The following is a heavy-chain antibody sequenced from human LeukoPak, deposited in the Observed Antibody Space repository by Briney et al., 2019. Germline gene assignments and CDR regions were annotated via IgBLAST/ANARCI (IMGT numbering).Heavy chain of an antibody. Sequence: ASVKVSCKASGYTFTGYYMHWVRQAPGQGLEWMGWINPNSGGTNYAQKFQGWVTMTRDTSISTAYMELRRLRSDDTAVYYCARERIAVAGTTYYYYYGMDVWGQGTTVTVSS. J-gene: IGHJ6*02. CDR2: INPNSGGT. V-gene: IGHV1-2*04. D-gene: IGHD6-19*01. CDR1: GYTFTGYY. CDR3: ARERIAVAGTTYYYYYGMDV.